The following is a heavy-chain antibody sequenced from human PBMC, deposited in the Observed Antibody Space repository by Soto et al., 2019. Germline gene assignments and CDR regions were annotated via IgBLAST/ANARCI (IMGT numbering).Heavy chain of an antibody. CDR2: FFTTGST. J-gene: IGHJ5*02. CDR3: ARWAKRYIDP. D-gene: IGHD1-20*01. V-gene: IGHV4-4*07. Sequence: ETLSLTCTVSGASISSYYWSWIRQPAGKGLEWIGRFFTTGSTNYNPSLKSRVTMSVDTSKNQFSLKLNSVTAADTAVDYCARWAKRYIDPWGQAILVT. CDR1: GASISSYY.